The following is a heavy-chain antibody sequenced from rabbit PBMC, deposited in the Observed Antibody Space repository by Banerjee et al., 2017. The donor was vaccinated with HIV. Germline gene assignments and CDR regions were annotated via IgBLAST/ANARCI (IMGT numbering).Heavy chain of an antibody. D-gene: IGHD4-2*01. V-gene: IGHV1S45*01. CDR2: IYTGTSGST. J-gene: IGHJ3*01. CDR3: ASHADRSWWFTRLDL. CDR1: GFSFRNKYV. Sequence: QEQLEESGGDLVKPEGSLTLTCTASGFSFRNKYVMCWVRQAPGKGLEWIACIYTGTSGSTYYANWAKGRFTISKTSSTTVTLQMTSLTAADTATYFCASHADRSWWFTRLDLWGPGTLVTVS.